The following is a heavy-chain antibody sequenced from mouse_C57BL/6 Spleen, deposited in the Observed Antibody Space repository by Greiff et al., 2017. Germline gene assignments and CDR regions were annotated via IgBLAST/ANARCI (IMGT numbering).Heavy chain of an antibody. Sequence: QVKLQQPGAELVKPGASVKMSCKASGYTFTSYWITWVKQRPGQGLEWIGDIYPGSGSTNYNEKFKSKATLTVDTSSSTAYMQLSSLTSEDSAVYYCARGGDYYGYAMDYWGQGTSVTVSS. CDR3: ARGGDYYGYAMDY. J-gene: IGHJ4*01. V-gene: IGHV1-55*01. CDR2: IYPGSGST. CDR1: GYTFTSYW. D-gene: IGHD1-1*01.